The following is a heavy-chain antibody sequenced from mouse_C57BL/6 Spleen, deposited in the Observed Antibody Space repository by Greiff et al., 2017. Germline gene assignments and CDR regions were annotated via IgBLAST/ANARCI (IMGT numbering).Heavy chain of an antibody. Sequence: QVQLQQSGAELMKPGASVKLSCKASGYTFTGYGIEWVKQRPGHGLEWIGEILPGSGSTNYHEKFKGKATFTADTSTNTAYMQLSSLTTEDSAIYYCASEDSNFAFAYWGQGTLVTVSA. J-gene: IGHJ3*01. CDR1: GYTFTGYG. V-gene: IGHV1-9*01. CDR2: ILPGSGST. CDR3: ASEDSNFAFAY. D-gene: IGHD2-5*01.